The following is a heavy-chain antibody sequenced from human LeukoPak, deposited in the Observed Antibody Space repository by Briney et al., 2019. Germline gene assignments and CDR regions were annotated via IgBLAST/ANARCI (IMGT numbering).Heavy chain of an antibody. Sequence: SVKVSCKASGGTFSSYAISWVRQAPGQGLEWMGGIIPIFGTANYAQTFQGRVTITADESTSRAYMELSSLRSGDTAVYYCARTRLRHGTAAFDIWGQGTMVTVSS. CDR2: IIPIFGTA. CDR3: ARTRLRHGTAAFDI. J-gene: IGHJ3*02. D-gene: IGHD4-17*01. CDR1: GGTFSSYA. V-gene: IGHV1-69*01.